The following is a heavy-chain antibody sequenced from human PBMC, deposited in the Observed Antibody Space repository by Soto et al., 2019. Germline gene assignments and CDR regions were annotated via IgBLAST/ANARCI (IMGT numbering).Heavy chain of an antibody. D-gene: IGHD3-10*01. V-gene: IGHV3-23*01. CDR3: AKEGYVSGFL. CDR1: GFTLSTHA. J-gene: IGHJ4*02. Sequence: GGSLRLSCAVSGFTLSTHASIWVRQGPGKGLEWVSGIDSGGRTFHADSVKGRFTISRGNSKNALYLQMNSLRAEDTAVYYCAKEGYVSGFLWGQGTLVTVSS. CDR2: IDSGGRT.